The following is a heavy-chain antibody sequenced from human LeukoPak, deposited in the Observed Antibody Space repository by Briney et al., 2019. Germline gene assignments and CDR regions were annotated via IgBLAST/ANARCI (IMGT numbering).Heavy chain of an antibody. J-gene: IGHJ4*02. CDR1: GFTFSDYY. D-gene: IGHD1-1*01. Sequence: GGSLRLSCAASGFTFSDYYMSWVRQAPGKGLEWVSVIYSGGTTYYADSVKGRFTISRDNSKNTLYLQMNSLRADDTAVYYCARTGNPATGDYWGQGTLVTVSS. CDR3: ARTGNPATGDY. CDR2: IYSGGTT. V-gene: IGHV3-53*01.